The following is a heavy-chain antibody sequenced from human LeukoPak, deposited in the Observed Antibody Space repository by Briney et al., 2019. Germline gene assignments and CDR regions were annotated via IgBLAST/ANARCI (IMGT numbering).Heavy chain of an antibody. J-gene: IGHJ4*02. Sequence: PGGSLRLSCAASGFTVSSNYINWVRQAPGKGLEWVSLIYSGGTTYYADSVKGRFTISRDNSKNTLYLQMNSLRAEDTAVYYCAKGQSSAPSNYFDYWGQGTLVTVSS. CDR2: IYSGGTT. D-gene: IGHD6-19*01. V-gene: IGHV3-53*05. CDR1: GFTVSSNY. CDR3: AKGQSSAPSNYFDY.